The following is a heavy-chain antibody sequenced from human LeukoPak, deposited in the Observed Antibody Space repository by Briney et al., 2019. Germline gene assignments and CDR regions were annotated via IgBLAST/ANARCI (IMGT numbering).Heavy chain of an antibody. D-gene: IGHD6-6*01. CDR3: ARVSIAARSNWFDP. V-gene: IGHV4-39*07. CDR1: GGSISSSSYY. J-gene: IGHJ5*02. Sequence: SETLSLTCTVSGGSISSSSYYWGWIRQPPGKGLERIGSIYYSGSTYYNPSLKSRVTISVDTSKNQFSLKLSSVTAADTAVYYCARVSIAARSNWFDPWGQGTLVTVSS. CDR2: IYYSGST.